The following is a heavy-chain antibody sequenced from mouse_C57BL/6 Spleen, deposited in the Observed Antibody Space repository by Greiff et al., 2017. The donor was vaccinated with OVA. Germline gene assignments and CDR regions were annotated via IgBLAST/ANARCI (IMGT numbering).Heavy chain of an antibody. D-gene: IGHD3-1*01. CDR1: GYTFTSYW. V-gene: IGHV1-69*01. Sequence: VQLQQPGAELVMPGASVELSCKASGYTFTSYWMHWVKQRPGQGLEWIGEIDPSDSYTNYNQKFKGKSTLTVDKSSSTAYMQRSSLTSEDAAVYYCARSGGFDYWGQGTTLTVSS. CDR3: ARSGGFDY. CDR2: IDPSDSYT. J-gene: IGHJ2*01.